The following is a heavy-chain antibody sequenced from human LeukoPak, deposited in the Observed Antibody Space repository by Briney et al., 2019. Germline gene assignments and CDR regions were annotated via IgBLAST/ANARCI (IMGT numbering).Heavy chain of an antibody. CDR2: IKQDGSEK. J-gene: IGHJ4*02. CDR1: GFTFSSYW. V-gene: IGHV3-7*01. D-gene: IGHD1-26*01. Sequence: GGSLRLSCAASGFTFSSYWMSWVRQAPGTGLEWVANIKQDGSEKYYADSVKGRFSISRDNARNSVYLQMASLRVEDTAVYYCARDPVEWELLLDYWGQGTLVTVSS. CDR3: ARDPVEWELLLDY.